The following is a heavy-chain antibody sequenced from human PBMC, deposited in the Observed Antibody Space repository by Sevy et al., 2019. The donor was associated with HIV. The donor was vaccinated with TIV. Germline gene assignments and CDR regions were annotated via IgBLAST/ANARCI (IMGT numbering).Heavy chain of an antibody. J-gene: IGHJ4*02. V-gene: IGHV5-51*01. CDR1: GYSFTTYW. CDR2: IYPDDSDT. D-gene: IGHD2-21*01. Sequence: GESLKISCEGSGYSFTTYWIGWVRQMPGKGLEWMGVIYPDDSDTRYTPSVPGQVTISADKSIHTAYLEWSGLKAADTAIYYCARREQRHCNGAHCYPFDYWGQGTLVTVSS. CDR3: ARREQRHCNGAHCYPFDY.